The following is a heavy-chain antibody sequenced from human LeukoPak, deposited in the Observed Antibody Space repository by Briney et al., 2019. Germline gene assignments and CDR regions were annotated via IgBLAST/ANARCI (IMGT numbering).Heavy chain of an antibody. CDR1: GFSFTDYA. Sequence: GGSLRLSCAASGFSFTDYAMSWARQPPGEGLEWVSAVSGHGDTTDYVDSVKGRFTISRDNSRNTVHLQIDSLRIEDTGVYYCARGSTAAAPGWVYWGHGTLVTVSS. J-gene: IGHJ4*01. D-gene: IGHD6-19*01. V-gene: IGHV3-23*01. CDR2: VSGHGDTT. CDR3: ARGSTAAAPGWVY.